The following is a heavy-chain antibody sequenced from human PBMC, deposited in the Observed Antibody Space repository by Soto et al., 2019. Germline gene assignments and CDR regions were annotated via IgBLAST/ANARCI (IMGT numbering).Heavy chain of an antibody. Sequence: QVQLVQSGAEVKKPGASVKISCKASGYTFTSYYMHWVRQAPGQGLEWMGIINPSGGSTHYAQKLQGRVAMTRDTSTSTVYMELNSLRSEDTAVYYCARPPYPGCINAVFDPLDYWGQGTLVTVSS. D-gene: IGHD2-8*01. J-gene: IGHJ4*02. V-gene: IGHV1-46*01. CDR3: ARPPYPGCINAVFDPLDY. CDR1: GYTFTSYY. CDR2: INPSGGST.